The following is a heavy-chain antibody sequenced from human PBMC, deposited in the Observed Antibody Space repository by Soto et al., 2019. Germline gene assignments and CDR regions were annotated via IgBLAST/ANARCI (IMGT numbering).Heavy chain of an antibody. CDR3: ARIGEQQLVFYYYYGMDV. Sequence: SGPTLVNPTETLTLTCTVSGSSLSNARMGVSWIRQPPGKALEWLAHIFSNDEKSYSTSLKSRLTISKDTSKSQVVLTMTNMDPVDTATYYCARIGEQQLVFYYYYGMDVWGQGTTVTVSS. CDR1: GSSLSNARMG. V-gene: IGHV2-26*01. D-gene: IGHD6-13*01. CDR2: IFSNDEK. J-gene: IGHJ6*02.